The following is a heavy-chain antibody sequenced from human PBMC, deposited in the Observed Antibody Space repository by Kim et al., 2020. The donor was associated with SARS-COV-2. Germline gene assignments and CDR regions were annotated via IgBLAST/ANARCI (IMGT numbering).Heavy chain of an antibody. CDR1: GFTFSSYD. D-gene: IGHD5-12*01. CDR2: ISGSGGIT. J-gene: IGHJ4*02. CDR3: AKLPNWLQHYFDY. V-gene: IGHV3-23*01. Sequence: ASLRLSCAASGFTFSSYDMSWVRQAPGKGLEWLSSISGSGGITSYADSVKGRFTISRDNSKNTLYLHMNSLRAEDTAVYYCAKLPNWLQHYFDYWGQGTLVTVSS.